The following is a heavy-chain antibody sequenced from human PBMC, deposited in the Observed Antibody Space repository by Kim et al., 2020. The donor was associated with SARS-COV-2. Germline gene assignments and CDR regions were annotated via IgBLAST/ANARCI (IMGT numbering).Heavy chain of an antibody. J-gene: IGHJ6*02. CDR1: GGSISSSSYY. V-gene: IGHV4-39*01. Sequence: SETLSLTCTVSGGSISSSSYYWGWIRQPPGKGLEWIGSIYYSGSTYYNPSLKSRVTISVDTSKNQFSLKLSSVTAADTAVYYCAREYYGSGSYRVPDYYYYYGMDVWGQGTTVTVSS. CDR2: IYYSGST. CDR3: AREYYGSGSYRVPDYYYYYGMDV. D-gene: IGHD3-10*01.